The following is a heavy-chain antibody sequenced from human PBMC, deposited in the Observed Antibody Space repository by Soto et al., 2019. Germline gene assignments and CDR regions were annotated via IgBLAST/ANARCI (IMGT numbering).Heavy chain of an antibody. V-gene: IGHV1-8*01. J-gene: IGHJ6*02. CDR2: MNPNSGNT. D-gene: IGHD6-6*01. CDR1: GYTFTSYD. CDR3: ARVAARPRYYYYGMDV. Sequence: GASVKVSCKASGYTFTSYDINWVRQATGQGLEWMGWMNPNSGNTGYAQKFQGRVTMTRNTSISTAYMELSSLRSDDTAVYYCARVAARPRYYYYGMDVWGQGTTVTVSS.